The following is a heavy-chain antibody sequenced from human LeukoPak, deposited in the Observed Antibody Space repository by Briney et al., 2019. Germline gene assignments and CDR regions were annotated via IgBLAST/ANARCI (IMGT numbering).Heavy chain of an antibody. CDR3: ASGSYTVSLIDY. Sequence: SVKVSCKAFGGTFSRNAFPWVRQAPGQGLEWMGRINPILGMTSYAQKFQDRVSMSADKSTSTAYMELRSLRSEDTAVYYCASGSYTVSLIDYWGQGTLVTVSS. V-gene: IGHV1-69*04. CDR1: GGTFSRNA. D-gene: IGHD3-10*01. J-gene: IGHJ4*02. CDR2: INPILGMT.